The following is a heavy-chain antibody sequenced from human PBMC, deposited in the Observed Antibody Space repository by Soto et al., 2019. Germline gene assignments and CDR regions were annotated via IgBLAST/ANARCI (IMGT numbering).Heavy chain of an antibody. D-gene: IGHD1-1*01. V-gene: IGHV3-48*02. CDR1: GFTFSSYG. CDR2: IRSTSSTI. CDR3: ARGKSLEN. J-gene: IGHJ4*02. Sequence: EVQLVESGGGLVQPGGSLRLSCAASGFTFSSYGMNWVRQAPGKGLEWVSYIRSTSSTIYYADSVKGRFTISRDNAKNSLFLQMNSLRDEDTAVYYCARGKSLENWGQGTLVTVSS.